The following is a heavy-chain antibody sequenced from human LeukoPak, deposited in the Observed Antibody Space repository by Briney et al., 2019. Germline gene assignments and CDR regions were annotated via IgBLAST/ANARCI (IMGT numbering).Heavy chain of an antibody. CDR1: GGSISGYY. J-gene: IGHJ5*02. CDR3: ARGNVWKTIPMVRGVSRARWFDP. D-gene: IGHD3-10*01. Sequence: PSETLSLTCTVSGGSISGYYWSWVRQPPGKGLEWIGYVDHTGSTNFNPSLNGRVSISRDTTKNLFSLRLRSVTAADTAVYFCARGNVWKTIPMVRGVSRARWFDPWGQGTLVTVSS. V-gene: IGHV4-59*12. CDR2: VDHTGST.